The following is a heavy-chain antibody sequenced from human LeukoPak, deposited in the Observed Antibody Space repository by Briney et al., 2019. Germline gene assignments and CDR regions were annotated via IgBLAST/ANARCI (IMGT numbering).Heavy chain of an antibody. CDR3: ARERRDSSGYPSPYYFDY. CDR2: IYHSGST. V-gene: IGHV4-38-2*02. Sequence: SETLSLTCTVSGYSISSGYYWGWIRQPPGKGLEWIGSIYHSGSTYYNPSLKSRVTISVDTSKNQFSLKLSSVTAADTAVYYCARERRDSSGYPSPYYFDYWGQGTLVTVSS. CDR1: GYSISSGYY. J-gene: IGHJ4*02. D-gene: IGHD3-22*01.